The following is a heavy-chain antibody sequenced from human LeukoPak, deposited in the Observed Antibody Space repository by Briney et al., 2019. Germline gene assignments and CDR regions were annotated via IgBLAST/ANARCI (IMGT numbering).Heavy chain of an antibody. CDR1: GESFSGHY. CDR2: INHSGST. CDR3: ARPRYGSGSLDS. Sequence: SETLSLTCAVYGESFSGHYWTWIRQPPGRGLEWIGEINHSGSTTSNPSLNNRVTISDDTSKNQFSLKLTSVTAADTAVYYCARPRYGSGSLDSWGQGTLVTVSS. D-gene: IGHD3-10*01. V-gene: IGHV4-34*01. J-gene: IGHJ4*02.